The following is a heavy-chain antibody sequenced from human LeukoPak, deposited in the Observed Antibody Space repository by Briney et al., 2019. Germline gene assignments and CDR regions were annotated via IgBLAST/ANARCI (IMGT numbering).Heavy chain of an antibody. CDR3: ATVRGCGGDCYYIDY. V-gene: IGHV3-33*01. CDR1: GFTFRSYG. D-gene: IGHD2-21*02. J-gene: IGHJ4*02. Sequence: GRSLRLSCAASGFTFRSYGMHWVRQAPGKGLEWVAIIWYDGSNKYYADSVKGRITISRDNSKNTLYLQMNSLRAEDTAVYYCATVRGCGGDCYYIDYWGQGTLVTVSS. CDR2: IWYDGSNK.